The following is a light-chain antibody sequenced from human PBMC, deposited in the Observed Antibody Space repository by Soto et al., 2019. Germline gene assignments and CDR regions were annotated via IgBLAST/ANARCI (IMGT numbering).Light chain of an antibody. V-gene: IGKV1-39*01. Sequence: QETPAPSSLSASVGDRVTITCRASQNITNYLNWYQQKPGKAPKLLISVESNLQSGVPSRFRGRRSGTEFTLTISSLQPEDFATYYCKQSYTTPLTVGGGTKVDIK. CDR1: QNITNY. J-gene: IGKJ4*01. CDR2: VES. CDR3: KQSYTTPLT.